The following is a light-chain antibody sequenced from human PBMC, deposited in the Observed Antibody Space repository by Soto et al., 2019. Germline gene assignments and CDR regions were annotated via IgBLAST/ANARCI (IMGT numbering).Light chain of an antibody. V-gene: IGKV1-5*03. J-gene: IGKJ5*01. Sequence: DIQMTQSPSTLSASVGDRVTITCRASESIDDWLAWYQQKPGKAPKLLIYTSSSLQSGVTSRFSGGGCGTGFTLTISSLQLGDFSSYYCQQNQRYSTFGPGPRLES. CDR1: ESIDDW. CDR3: QQNQRYST. CDR2: TSS.